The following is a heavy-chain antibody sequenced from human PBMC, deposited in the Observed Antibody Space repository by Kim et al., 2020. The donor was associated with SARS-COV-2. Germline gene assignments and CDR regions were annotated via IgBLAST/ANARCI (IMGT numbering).Heavy chain of an antibody. CDR2: IYPGDSDT. Sequence: GESLKLSCKGSGYSFTSYWIGWVRQMPGKGLEWMGIIYPGDSDTRYSPSFQGQVTISADKSISTAYLQWSSLKASDTAMYYCARHVGSGWFTDAFDIWGQGTLVTVSS. CDR1: GYSFTSYW. J-gene: IGHJ3*02. D-gene: IGHD6-19*01. V-gene: IGHV5-51*01. CDR3: ARHVGSGWFTDAFDI.